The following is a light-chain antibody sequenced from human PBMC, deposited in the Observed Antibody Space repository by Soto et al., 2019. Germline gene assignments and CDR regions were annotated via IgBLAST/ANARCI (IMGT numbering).Light chain of an antibody. V-gene: IGKV1-39*01. CDR1: QSISAY. J-gene: IGKJ3*01. CDR2: AAS. CDR3: QQSYSTPFT. Sequence: DIQMTQSPSSLSASVGDRVTITCRAGQSISAYLNWYQHKPGKAPKLLIYAASSLQSGVPLRFSGSGSGTDFTLTISRLQPEDFATYYCQQSYSTPFTFGPGTKVDIK.